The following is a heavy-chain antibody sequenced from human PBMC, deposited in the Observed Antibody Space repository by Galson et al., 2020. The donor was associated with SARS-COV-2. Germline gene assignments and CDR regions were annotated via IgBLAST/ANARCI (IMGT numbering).Heavy chain of an antibody. Sequence: SETLSLTCSVSGGSISSSHLWGWIRQSPGKGLEWIGSDNYSGRTYYNPSLKSRVTMSGDTSKNQFSLELSSVTAADTATYYCARHADGGEGIQFGCEIWGQGTLVTVSA. J-gene: IGHJ3*02. V-gene: IGHV4-39*01. D-gene: IGHD2-21*01. CDR3: ARHADGGEGIQFGCEI. CDR1: GGSISSSHL. CDR2: DNYSGRT.